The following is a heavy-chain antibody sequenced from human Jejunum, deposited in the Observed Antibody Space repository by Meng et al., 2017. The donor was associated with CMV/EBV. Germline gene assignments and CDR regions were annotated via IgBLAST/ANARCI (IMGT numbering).Heavy chain of an antibody. D-gene: IGHD6-19*01. Sequence: QVQVGQSGAEVKKPGASVKVSCKASGYTFTSYDINWVRQGTGQGLEWMGWMNPNRGTTGYAQKFQGRVTMTRNISKSTAYMDLSSLRSEDTAVYYCATGVADFEYWGQGTLVTVFS. J-gene: IGHJ4*02. CDR2: MNPNRGTT. CDR3: ATGVADFEY. V-gene: IGHV1-8*01. CDR1: GYTFTSYD.